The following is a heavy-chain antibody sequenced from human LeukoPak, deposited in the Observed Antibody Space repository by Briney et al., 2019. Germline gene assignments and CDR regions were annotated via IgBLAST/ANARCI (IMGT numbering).Heavy chain of an antibody. CDR2: VNPNSGNT. CDR1: GYTFTSYD. J-gene: IGHJ4*02. V-gene: IGHV1-8*01. D-gene: IGHD1-26*01. Sequence: ASVKVSCKASGYTFTSYDINWVRQATGQGLEWMGWVNPNSGNTGYAQKFQGRVTMTRNTSISTAYMELSSLRSEDTAVYYCARGKNFPSGGSYPDYWGQGTLVTVSS. CDR3: ARGKNFPSGGSYPDY.